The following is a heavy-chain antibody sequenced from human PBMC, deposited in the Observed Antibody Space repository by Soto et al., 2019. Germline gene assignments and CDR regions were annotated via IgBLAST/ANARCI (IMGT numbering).Heavy chain of an antibody. D-gene: IGHD3-16*01. Sequence: QVQLVESGGGVVQPGRSLRLSCAASGFTFSSYGMHWVRQAPGKGLEWVAVISYDGSNKYYADSVKGRFTISRDNSKNTLYLQMNSLRAEDKAVYYCANWDDAWSWGQGTLVTVSS. CDR3: ANWDDAWS. CDR2: ISYDGSNK. J-gene: IGHJ4*02. CDR1: GFTFSSYG. V-gene: IGHV3-30*18.